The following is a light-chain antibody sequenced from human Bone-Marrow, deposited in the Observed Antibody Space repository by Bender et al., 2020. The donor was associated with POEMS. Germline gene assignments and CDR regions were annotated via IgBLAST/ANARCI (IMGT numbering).Light chain of an antibody. CDR3: CSYSGSWTLV. V-gene: IGLV2-23*02. CDR1: SGDVGSYNL. Sequence: QSALTQPASVSGSPGQSITISCTGTSGDVGSYNLVSWYQQHPGKAPKVIIHEVTKRPSGVSNRFSGSKSGNTASLTISGLQPEDETDYYCCSYSGSWTLVFGGGTKLTVL. J-gene: IGLJ2*01. CDR2: EVT.